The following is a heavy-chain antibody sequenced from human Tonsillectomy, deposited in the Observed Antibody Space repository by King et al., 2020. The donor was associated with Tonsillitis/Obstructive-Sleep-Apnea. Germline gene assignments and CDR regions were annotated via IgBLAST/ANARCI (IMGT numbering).Heavy chain of an antibody. V-gene: IGHV3-66*04. CDR2: IYRGGRT. Sequence: VQLVESGGGLVQPGGSLRLSCAASGFTVSSNYMSWVRQAPGKGLEWVSVIYRGGRTYYADSVKGGFTISRDNSKNTLYLQMNSLSAEDTAVYYCARPVIVVGAGYFDFWGQGILVTVSS. D-gene: IGHD1-26*01. CDR3: ARPVIVVGAGYFDF. CDR1: GFTVSSNY. J-gene: IGHJ4*02.